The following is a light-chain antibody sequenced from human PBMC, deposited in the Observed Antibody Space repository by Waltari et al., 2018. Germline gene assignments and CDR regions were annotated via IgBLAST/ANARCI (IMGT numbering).Light chain of an antibody. J-gene: IGKJ2*01. CDR2: KSS. CDR3: QHYNNYPVA. V-gene: IGKV1-5*03. CDR1: QSISIW. Sequence: DIQMTQFPSTLSASVGDRVSITCRASQSISIWLAWYQQKSGRAPKLLISKSSSLEYGVPSRFSGSGSGTEFTLTITNLQPDDFATYYCQHYNNYPVAFGPGTKLEIK.